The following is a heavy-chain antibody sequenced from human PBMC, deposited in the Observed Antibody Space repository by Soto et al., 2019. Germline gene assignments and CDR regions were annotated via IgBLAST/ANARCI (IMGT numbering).Heavy chain of an antibody. CDR1: GGSISSFTYF. CDR2: VYYNENT. D-gene: IGHD2-21*01. J-gene: IGHJ5*02. CDR3: ARRERYCGCQCWFDP. Sequence: PSETLSLTCSVSGGSISSFTYFCGWIRQPPGKVLEWIGTVYYNENTFYTPSLISRVAITVDKAKNQFSANLTSVTPAAPSVYLCARRERYCGCQCWFDPGGSRNLVTVAS. V-gene: IGHV4-39*01.